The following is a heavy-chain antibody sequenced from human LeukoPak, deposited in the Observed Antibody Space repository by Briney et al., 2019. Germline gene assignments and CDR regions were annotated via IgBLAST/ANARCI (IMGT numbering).Heavy chain of an antibody. Sequence: GGSLRLSCAASGFTFSSYSMNWVRQAPGKGLEWVSSISSSSSYIYYADSVKGRFTISRDNAKNSQYLQMNSLRAEDTAVYYCASDFWSGYYGYFDYWGQGTLVTVSS. CDR2: ISSSSSYI. D-gene: IGHD3-3*01. CDR1: GFTFSSYS. J-gene: IGHJ4*02. CDR3: ASDFWSGYYGYFDY. V-gene: IGHV3-21*01.